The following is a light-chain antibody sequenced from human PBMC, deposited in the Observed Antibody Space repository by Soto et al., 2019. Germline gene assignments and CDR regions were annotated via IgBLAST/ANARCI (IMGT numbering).Light chain of an antibody. Sequence: DIQLTQSPSSLSTSVGDRVTITCQASQDISTFLNWYQQKPGKAPNLLIYDASELQTGVPSRFSGSGSGTDFTFTINSLQPEDIATYYCQQNDNLRWTFGQGTKVDIK. V-gene: IGKV1-33*01. CDR3: QQNDNLRWT. CDR1: QDISTF. J-gene: IGKJ1*01. CDR2: DAS.